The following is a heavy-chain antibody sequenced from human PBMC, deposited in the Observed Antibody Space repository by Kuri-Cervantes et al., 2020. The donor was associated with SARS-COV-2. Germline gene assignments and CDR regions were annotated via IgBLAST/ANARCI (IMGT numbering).Heavy chain of an antibody. Sequence: GESLKISCAASGFTFSSYAMHWVRQAPGKGLEWVAVISYGGSNKYYADSVKGRFTISRDNSKNTLYLQMNSLRAEDTAVYYCAKDDYSGSYNFDYWGQGTLVTVSS. CDR2: ISYGGSNK. J-gene: IGHJ4*02. D-gene: IGHD1-26*01. CDR3: AKDDYSGSYNFDY. CDR1: GFTFSSYA. V-gene: IGHV3-30-3*01.